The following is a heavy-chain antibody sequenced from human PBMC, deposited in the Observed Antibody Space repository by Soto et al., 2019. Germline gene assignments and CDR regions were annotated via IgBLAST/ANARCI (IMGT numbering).Heavy chain of an antibody. J-gene: IGHJ4*02. CDR1: GFNFCDYT. CDR2: ISGGGGNS. D-gene: IGHD6-19*01. V-gene: IGHV3-23*01. Sequence: GGSLRLSCSGSGFNFCDYTMTRVRPAPGKGLVWTSTISGGGGNSYYADVVKGRFTITRDNSKNTLYLQMNSLKGEDTALYYCAKETFGVGWTLDFWGQGTLVTVSS. CDR3: AKETFGVGWTLDF.